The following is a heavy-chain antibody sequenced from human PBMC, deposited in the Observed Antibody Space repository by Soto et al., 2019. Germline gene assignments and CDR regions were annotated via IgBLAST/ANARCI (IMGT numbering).Heavy chain of an antibody. D-gene: IGHD6-19*01. J-gene: IGHJ4*02. CDR3: ARDLYSSGWYRPRGFDY. CDR1: GFTFSSYG. Sequence: PGGSLRLSCAASGFTFSSYGMHWVRQAPGKGLEWVAVIWYDGSNKYYADSVKGRFTISRDNSKNTLYLQMNSLRAEDTAVYYCARDLYSSGWYRPRGFDYWGQGTLVTVSS. CDR2: IWYDGSNK. V-gene: IGHV3-33*01.